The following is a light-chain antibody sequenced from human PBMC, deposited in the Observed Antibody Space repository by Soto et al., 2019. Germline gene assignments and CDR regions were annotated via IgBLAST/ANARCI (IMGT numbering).Light chain of an antibody. CDR1: SGSIASNY. V-gene: IGLV6-57*04. CDR2: EDN. CDR3: QSYDSSNVV. Sequence: NFMLTQPHSVSESPGQTVTISCTRSSGSIASNYVQWYQQRPGSAPTTVIYEDNQRPSGVPDRFSGSIDSSSNSASLTIAGLKNEDEADYYCQSYDSSNVVFGGGTQLTVL. J-gene: IGLJ2*01.